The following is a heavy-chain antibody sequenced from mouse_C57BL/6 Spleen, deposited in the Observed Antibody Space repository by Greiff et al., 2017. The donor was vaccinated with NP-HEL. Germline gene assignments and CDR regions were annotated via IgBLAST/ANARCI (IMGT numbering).Heavy chain of an antibody. CDR3: ARGNWDKDFDY. CDR1: GYTFTSYW. CDR2: INPSNGGT. Sequence: QVQLQQPGTELVKPGASVKLSCKASGYTFTSYWMHWVKQRPGQGLEWIGNINPSNGGTNYNEKFKSKATLTVDKSSITAYMQLSSLTSEESAVYYCARGNWDKDFDYWGQGTTLTVSS. J-gene: IGHJ2*01. D-gene: IGHD4-1*01. V-gene: IGHV1-53*01.